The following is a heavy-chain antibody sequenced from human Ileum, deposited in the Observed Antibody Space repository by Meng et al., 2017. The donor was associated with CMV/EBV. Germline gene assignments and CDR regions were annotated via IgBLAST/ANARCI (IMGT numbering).Heavy chain of an antibody. CDR3: ARIAGSIAAQPGCYYYHGMDV. D-gene: IGHD6-6*01. CDR1: GFTFSSYA. J-gene: IGHJ6*02. Sequence: SLKISCAASGFTFSSYAMHWVRPAPRKGLEYVSAISSNGGSTYYADSVRGRFTISRDNSKNTLYLQMGSLRAEDMAVYYCARIAGSIAAQPGCYYYHGMDVWGQGTTVTVSS. V-gene: IGHV3-64*02. CDR2: ISSNGGST.